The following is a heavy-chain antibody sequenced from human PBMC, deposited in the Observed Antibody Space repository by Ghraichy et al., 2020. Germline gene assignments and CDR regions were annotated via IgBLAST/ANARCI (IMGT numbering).Heavy chain of an antibody. J-gene: IGHJ3*02. CDR3: AHLLEWLLRGGAFDI. D-gene: IGHD3-3*01. Sequence: TLSLTLTCTFSGFSLSTSGVGVGWIRQPPGKALEWLALIYWDDDKRYSPSLKSRLTITKDTSKNQVVLTMTNMDPVDTATYYCAHLLEWLLRGGAFDIWGQGTMVTVSS. CDR1: GFSLSTSGVG. V-gene: IGHV2-5*02. CDR2: IYWDDDK.